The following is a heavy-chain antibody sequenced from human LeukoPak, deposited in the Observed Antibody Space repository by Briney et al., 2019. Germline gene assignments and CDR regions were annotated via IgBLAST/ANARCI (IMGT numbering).Heavy chain of an antibody. CDR3: ARDPTPLVLRFLEWLPPFDY. Sequence: ASVKVSCKASGYTFTRYYMHWVRQAPGQGLEWMGWINPNSGGTNYAQKFQGRVTMTRDTSISTAYMELSRLRSDDTAVYYCARDPTPLVLRFLEWLPPFDYWGQGTLVTVSS. V-gene: IGHV1-2*02. CDR1: GYTFTRYY. CDR2: INPNSGGT. J-gene: IGHJ4*02. D-gene: IGHD3-3*01.